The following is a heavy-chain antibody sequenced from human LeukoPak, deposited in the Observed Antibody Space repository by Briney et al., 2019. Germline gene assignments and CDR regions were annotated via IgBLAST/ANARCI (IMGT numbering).Heavy chain of an antibody. CDR2: MNEYGSEI. D-gene: IGHD6-19*01. J-gene: IGHJ5*02. CDR1: GFIFRDFS. Sequence: GGSLRLSCSVSGFIFRDFSMSWVRQAPGKGLEWVAKMNEYGSEIFYVDSVQGRFTISRDNGKTSLYLQMNSLRAEDTAVHYCARGTSGWYLGWFDPWGQGTLVTVSS. CDR3: ARGTSGWYLGWFDP. V-gene: IGHV3-7*01.